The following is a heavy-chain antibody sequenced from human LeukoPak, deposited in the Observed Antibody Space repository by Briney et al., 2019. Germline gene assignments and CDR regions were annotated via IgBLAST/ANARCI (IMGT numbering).Heavy chain of an antibody. Sequence: GGSLRLSCAASGFTFSDYYMSWIRQAPGKGLEWVSYISSSGGTIYFADSVKDRFTISRDNAKNSLDLQMNSLRADDTAMYYCARAAVVTSPFDYWGQGTLVTVSS. CDR1: GFTFSDYY. D-gene: IGHD4-23*01. V-gene: IGHV3-11*01. J-gene: IGHJ4*02. CDR2: ISSSGGTI. CDR3: ARAAVVTSPFDY.